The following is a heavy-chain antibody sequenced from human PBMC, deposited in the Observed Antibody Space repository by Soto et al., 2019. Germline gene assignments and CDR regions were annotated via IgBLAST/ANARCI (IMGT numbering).Heavy chain of an antibody. CDR2: ISYDGTYK. J-gene: IGHJ6*02. CDR3: AYEVDVAFSSLQYGMDV. D-gene: IGHD5-12*01. V-gene: IGHV3-30*14. CDR1: GFTFNNFA. Sequence: QVQLVESGGGVVQPGRSLRLSCAASGFTFNNFAMHWVRQAPGKGLEWVAFISYDGTYKYYADSVRGRFTVYRDNSKSTLFLQMNSLKFEDTAVYVCAYEVDVAFSSLQYGMDVWGQGTTVTVSS.